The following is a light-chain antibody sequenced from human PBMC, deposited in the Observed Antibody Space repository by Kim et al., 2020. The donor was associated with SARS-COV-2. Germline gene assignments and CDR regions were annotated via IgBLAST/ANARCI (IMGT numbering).Light chain of an antibody. Sequence: SSELTQDPAVSVALGQTVRITCQGDSLRSYYASWYQQKPGQAPVLVIYGKNNRPSGIPDRISGSSSGNTDSLTITGAPAEDEADYYCNSLDSSGNHLVFG. V-gene: IGLV3-19*01. CDR3: NSLDSSGNHLV. CDR1: SLRSYY. CDR2: GKN. J-gene: IGLJ2*01.